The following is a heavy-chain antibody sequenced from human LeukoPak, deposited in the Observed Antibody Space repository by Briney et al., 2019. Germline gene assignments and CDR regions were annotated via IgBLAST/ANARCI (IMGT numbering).Heavy chain of an antibody. CDR3: ARGRRYCSSTSCTYAFDI. D-gene: IGHD2-2*01. CDR1: GGSFSGYC. Sequence: SETLSLTCAVYGGSFSGYCWSWIRQPPGKGLEWIGEINHSGSTNYNPSLKSRVTISVDTSKNQFSLKLSPVTAADTAVYYCARGRRYCSSTSCTYAFDIWGQGTMVTVSS. CDR2: INHSGST. J-gene: IGHJ3*02. V-gene: IGHV4-34*01.